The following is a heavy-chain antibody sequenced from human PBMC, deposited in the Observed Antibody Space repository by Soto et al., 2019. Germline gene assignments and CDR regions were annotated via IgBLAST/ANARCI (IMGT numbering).Heavy chain of an antibody. V-gene: IGHV1-69*06. Sequence: GASVKVSCKASGGTFSSYAISCVRQAPGQGLEWTGGIIPIFGTANYAQKFQGRVTITADKSTSTAYMELSSLRSEDTAVYYCARSHDYGDYEAYFDYWGQGTLVTVSS. CDR2: IIPIFGTA. CDR1: GGTFSSYA. CDR3: ARSHDYGDYEAYFDY. J-gene: IGHJ4*02. D-gene: IGHD4-17*01.